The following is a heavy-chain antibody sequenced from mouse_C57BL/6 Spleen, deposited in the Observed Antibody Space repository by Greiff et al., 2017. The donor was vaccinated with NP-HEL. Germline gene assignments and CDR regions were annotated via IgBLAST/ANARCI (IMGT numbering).Heavy chain of an antibody. Sequence: QVQLQQPGTELVKPGASVKLSCKASGYTFTSYWMHWVKQRPGQGLEWIGNINPSNGGTNYNEKFKSKATLTVDKSSSTAYMQLSSLTSEDSAVYYCARSSPALITTDYYAMDYWGQGTSVTVSS. V-gene: IGHV1-53*01. CDR3: ARSSPALITTDYYAMDY. D-gene: IGHD1-1*01. J-gene: IGHJ4*01. CDR2: INPSNGGT. CDR1: GYTFTSYW.